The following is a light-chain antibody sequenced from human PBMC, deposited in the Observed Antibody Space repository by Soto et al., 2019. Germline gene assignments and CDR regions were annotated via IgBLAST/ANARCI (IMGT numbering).Light chain of an antibody. V-gene: IGKV1-9*01. CDR2: EAS. Sequence: DIQLTQSPSLLSASIGDRVTITCRASQDISTFLAWYQQKPGKAPKLLIYEASTLQSGVPSRFSGSGSGTEFTLTISGLLPEDFAAYHCQQLYTLPFTFGQGTRL. CDR1: QDISTF. J-gene: IGKJ5*01. CDR3: QQLYTLPFT.